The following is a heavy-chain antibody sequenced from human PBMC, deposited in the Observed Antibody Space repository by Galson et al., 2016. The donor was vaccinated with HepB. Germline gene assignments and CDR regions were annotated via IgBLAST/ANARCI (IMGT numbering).Heavy chain of an antibody. CDR3: AGLDTLSGLSHYFDY. V-gene: IGHV3-53*01. Sequence: SLRLSCAASGFSVSSFYMGWVRQAPGKGLEWVSVIESGGSTVYADSVRGRFIISRDSSKNTIYLQMNSLRAEDTAVYYCAGLDTLSGLSHYFDYWGQGTLVTVSS. CDR2: IESGGST. D-gene: IGHD6-19*01. CDR1: GFSVSSFY. J-gene: IGHJ4*02.